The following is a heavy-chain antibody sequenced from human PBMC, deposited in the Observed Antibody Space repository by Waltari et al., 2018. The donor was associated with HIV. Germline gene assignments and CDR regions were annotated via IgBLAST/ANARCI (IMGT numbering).Heavy chain of an antibody. J-gene: IGHJ6*02. D-gene: IGHD4-17*01. CDR2: INPNSGGT. CDR3: ARVTTVTGDSYFYYGMDV. V-gene: IGHV1-2*06. CDR1: GSTFPGSY. Sequence: QVQLVQSGAEVRKPGASVKVPCKASGSTFPGSYLHWVRQAPGQGLEWMGRINPNSGGTNYAQKFQARVTMTRDTSIGAAYMELSSLRPNDTAVYYCARVTTVTGDSYFYYGMDVWGQGTTVTVSS.